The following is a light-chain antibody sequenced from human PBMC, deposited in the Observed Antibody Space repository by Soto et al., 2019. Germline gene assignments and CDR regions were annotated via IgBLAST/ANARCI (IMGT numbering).Light chain of an antibody. Sequence: AIVMTQSPESLAVSLGERATINCKSSRSILYNSNNNNHLAWHQQKPGKAPKLLIYAASSLHSGVPSRFSGSGSGTDFTLTISSLQPEDFATYYCLQDYDYPWTFDQGTKVDIK. V-gene: IGKV1-6*01. CDR3: LQDYDYPWT. CDR2: AAS. J-gene: IGKJ1*01. CDR1: RSILYNSNNNNH.